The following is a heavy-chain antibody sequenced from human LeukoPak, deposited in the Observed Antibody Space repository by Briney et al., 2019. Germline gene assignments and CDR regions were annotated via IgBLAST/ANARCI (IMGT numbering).Heavy chain of an antibody. CDR2: ISSSSSSYI. D-gene: IGHD6-13*01. CDR3: ARDQEQQLVRLYNWFDP. J-gene: IGHJ5*02. V-gene: IGHV3-21*01. Sequence: GGSLRPSCAASGFTFSSYSMNWVRQAPGKGLEWVSSISSSSSSYIYYADSVKGRFTISRDNAKNSLYLQMNSLRAEDTAVYYCARDQEQQLVRLYNWFDPWGQGTLVTVSS. CDR1: GFTFSSYS.